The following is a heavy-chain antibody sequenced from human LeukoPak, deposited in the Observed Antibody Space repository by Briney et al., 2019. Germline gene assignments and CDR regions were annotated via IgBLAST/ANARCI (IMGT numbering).Heavy chain of an antibody. J-gene: IGHJ6*03. D-gene: IGHD3-9*01. CDR1: GGSLSGYF. V-gene: IGHV4-34*01. Sequence: PSENLSLTCAVYGGSLSGYFWSWIRQPPGKGLEWIGEIHHTGATNYKPSLKSRVSISLDMSKNQLSLEMRSVTAADTAVYYCARGRLDYYYMDVWGRGTTVTVSS. CDR2: IHHTGAT. CDR3: ARGRLDYYYMDV.